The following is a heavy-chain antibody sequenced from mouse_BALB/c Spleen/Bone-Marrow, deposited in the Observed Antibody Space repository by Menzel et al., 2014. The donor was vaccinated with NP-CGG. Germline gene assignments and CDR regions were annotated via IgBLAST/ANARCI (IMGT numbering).Heavy chain of an antibody. J-gene: IGHJ3*01. D-gene: IGHD3-2*01. Sequence: VMLVESGPGLVAPSQSLSITCTVSGFSLTSYGVHWVRQPPGKGLGWLGVIWAGGSTNYNSALMSRLSISKDNSKSQVFLKMNSLQTDDTAMYYCARALDSSGYGFAYWGQGTLVTVSA. CDR3: ARALDSSGYGFAY. CDR1: GFSLTSYG. V-gene: IGHV2-9*02. CDR2: IWAGGST.